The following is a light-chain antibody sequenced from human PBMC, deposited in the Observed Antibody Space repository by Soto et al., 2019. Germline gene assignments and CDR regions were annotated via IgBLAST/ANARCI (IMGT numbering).Light chain of an antibody. V-gene: IGLV2-14*03. CDR2: DVT. CDR1: SSDVGGYNF. J-gene: IGLJ1*01. CDR3: CSYASSTIYV. Sequence: QSVLTQPASLSGSPGQSITISCTGTSSDVGGYNFVSWYQQLPGSAPKLLIYDVTIRPSGVSDRSSGSKSGTTASLTISGLQAEDEADYYCCSYASSTIYVFGTGTKATVL.